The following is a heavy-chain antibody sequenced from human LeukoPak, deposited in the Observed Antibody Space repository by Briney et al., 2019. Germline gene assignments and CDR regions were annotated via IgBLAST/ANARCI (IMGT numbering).Heavy chain of an antibody. J-gene: IGHJ3*02. CDR1: GGSISSYY. CDR2: IYYSGST. V-gene: IGHV4-59*01. CDR3: ARLHRGEEAFDI. Sequence: PSETLSLTCTVSGGSISSYYWSWIRQSPGRGLEWIGYIYYSGSTNYNPSLKSRVTISVDTSKNQFSLKLSSVTTADTAVYYCARLHRGEEAFDIWGQGTMVTVSS.